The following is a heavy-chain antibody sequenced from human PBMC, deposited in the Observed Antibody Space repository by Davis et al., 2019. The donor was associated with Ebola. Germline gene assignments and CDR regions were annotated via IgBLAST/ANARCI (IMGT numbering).Heavy chain of an antibody. J-gene: IGHJ4*02. CDR3: ARAQFPTTSDH. CDR2: MNPNSGNT. Sequence: AASVKVSCKASGYTFTSYYMHWVRQATGQGLEWMGWMNPNSGNTGYAQKFQGRVTMTRNTSISTAYMELSSLRSEDTAVYYCARAQFPTTSDHWGQGTLVTVSS. D-gene: IGHD1-1*01. V-gene: IGHV1-8*02. CDR1: GYTFTSYY.